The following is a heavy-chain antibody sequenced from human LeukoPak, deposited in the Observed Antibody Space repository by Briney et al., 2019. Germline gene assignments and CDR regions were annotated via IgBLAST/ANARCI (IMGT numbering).Heavy chain of an antibody. Sequence: GGSLRLSCTASGLIFNNAWMTWVRQTTGKGVEWVGRIRGENGGSTEDYSPGVKDRFTIPKHDSKNTVYLQVNNRKAEDTAFYYCTTGMYVAIYYWGRGARVAVSS. CDR3: TTGMYVAIYY. CDR2: IRGENGGSTE. D-gene: IGHD2-8*01. J-gene: IGHJ4*02. V-gene: IGHV3-15*01. CDR1: GLIFNNAW.